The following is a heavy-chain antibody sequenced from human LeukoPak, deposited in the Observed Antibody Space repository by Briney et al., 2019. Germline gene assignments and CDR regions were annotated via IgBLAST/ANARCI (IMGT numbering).Heavy chain of an antibody. CDR2: ISYDGSNK. J-gene: IGHJ6*03. Sequence: PGGSLRLSCAASGFTFSRYGMHWVRQAPGKGLEWVTAISYDGSNKYYADSVKGRFTISRDNSKNTLYVQMNSLRAEDTAVYYCAKTSWEYYYYMDVWGKGTTVTVSS. V-gene: IGHV3-30*18. CDR3: AKTSWEYYYYMDV. CDR1: GFTFSRYG. D-gene: IGHD1-26*01.